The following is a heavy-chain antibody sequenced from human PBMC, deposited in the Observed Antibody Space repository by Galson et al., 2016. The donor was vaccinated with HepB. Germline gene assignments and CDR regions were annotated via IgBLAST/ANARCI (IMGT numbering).Heavy chain of an antibody. J-gene: IGHJ6*02. D-gene: IGHD3-10*01. Sequence: LRLSCAASAFTFSSHAMHWVRQAPGKGLEWVAYISYDGSKKDYTDSVKGRFAISRDNAKNTLYRKMNSLRAEDMGVYYCARGSYYYIKHGMDVWGQGTTVTVSS. V-gene: IGHV3-30*09. CDR2: ISYDGSKK. CDR3: ARGSYYYIKHGMDV. CDR1: AFTFSSHA.